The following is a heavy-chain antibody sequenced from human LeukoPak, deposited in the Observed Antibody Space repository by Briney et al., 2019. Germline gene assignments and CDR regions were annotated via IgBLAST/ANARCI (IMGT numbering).Heavy chain of an antibody. V-gene: IGHV4-4*07. D-gene: IGHD3-3*01. CDR3: AREIGLYDFWSGYENWFDP. CDR2: IYTSGST. J-gene: IGHJ5*02. Sequence: PSETLSLTCAVYGGSISSYYWSWIRQPAGKGLEWIGRIYTSGSTNYNPSLKSRVTMSVDTSKNQFSLKLSSVTAADTAVYYCAREIGLYDFWSGYENWFDPWGQGTLVTVSS. CDR1: GGSISSYY.